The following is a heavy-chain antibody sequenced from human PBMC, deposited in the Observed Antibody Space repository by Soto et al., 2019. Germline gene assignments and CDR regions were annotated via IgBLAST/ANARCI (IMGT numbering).Heavy chain of an antibody. V-gene: IGHV3-21*06. J-gene: IGHJ4*02. CDR3: ARESEDLTSNFDY. CDR1: GFTFTRYS. Sequence: GGSLRLSCAASGFTFTRYSMNWVRQAPGKGLEWVSSISSTTNYIYYGDSMKGRFTISRDNAKNSLYLEMNSLRAEDTAVYYCARESEDLTSNFDYWGQGALVTVSS. CDR2: ISSTTNYI.